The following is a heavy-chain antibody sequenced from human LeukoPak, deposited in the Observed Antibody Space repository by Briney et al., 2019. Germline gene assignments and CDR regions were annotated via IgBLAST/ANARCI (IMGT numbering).Heavy chain of an antibody. Sequence: ASVKVSCKASGGTFSSYAISWVRQAPGQGLEWMGWINPNSGGTNYAQKFQGRVTMTRDTSISTAYMELSRLRSDDTAVYYCASHFNYYDSSGYFSHFDYWGQGTLVTVSS. J-gene: IGHJ4*02. CDR1: GGTFSSYA. CDR3: ASHFNYYDSSGYFSHFDY. CDR2: INPNSGGT. V-gene: IGHV1-2*02. D-gene: IGHD3-22*01.